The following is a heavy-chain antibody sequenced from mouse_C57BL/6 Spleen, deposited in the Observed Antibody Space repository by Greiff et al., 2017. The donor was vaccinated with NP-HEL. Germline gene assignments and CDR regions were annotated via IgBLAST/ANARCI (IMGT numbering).Heavy chain of an antibody. J-gene: IGHJ2*01. CDR3: ARDGTTVVSNYFDY. V-gene: IGHV1-82*01. CDR2: IYPGDGDT. Sequence: VQLQQSGPELVKPGASVKISCKASGYAFSSSWMNWVKQRPGKGLEWIGRIYPGDGDTNYNGKFKGKATLTADKSSSTAYMQLSSLTSEDSAVYFCARDGTTVVSNYFDYWCQGTTLTVSS. CDR1: GYAFSSSW. D-gene: IGHD1-1*01.